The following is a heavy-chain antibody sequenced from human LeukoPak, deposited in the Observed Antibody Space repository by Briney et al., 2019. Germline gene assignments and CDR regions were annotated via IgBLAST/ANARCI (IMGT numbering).Heavy chain of an antibody. CDR2: ISSSSSYI. CDR1: GFTFSSYS. D-gene: IGHD5-18*01. CDR3: ARRGYSYGYFDY. Sequence: GGSLRLSCAASGFTFSSYSMNWFRQAPGKGLEWVSSISSSSSYIYYADSVKGRFTISRDNAKNSLYLQMNSLRAEDTAVYYCARRGYSYGYFDYWGQGTLVTVSS. J-gene: IGHJ4*02. V-gene: IGHV3-21*01.